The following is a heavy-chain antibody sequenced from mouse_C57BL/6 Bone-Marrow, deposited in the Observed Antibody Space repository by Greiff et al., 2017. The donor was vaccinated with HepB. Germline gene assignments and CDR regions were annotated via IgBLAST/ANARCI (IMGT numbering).Heavy chain of an antibody. CDR2: ISSGSSTI. V-gene: IGHV5-17*01. J-gene: IGHJ1*03. CDR3: ARRVLVWYFDV. Sequence: EVKLVESGGGLVKPGGSLKLSCAASGFTFSDYGMHWVRQAPEKGLEWVAYISSGSSTIYYADTVKGRFTISRDNAKNTLFLQMTSLRSEDTAMYYCARRVLVWYFDVWGTGTTVTVSS. CDR1: GFTFSDYG.